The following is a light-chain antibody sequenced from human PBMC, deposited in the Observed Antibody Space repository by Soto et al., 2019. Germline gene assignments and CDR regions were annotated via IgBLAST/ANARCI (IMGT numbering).Light chain of an antibody. CDR3: QAWGTGGV. J-gene: IGLJ3*02. Sequence: QLVLTQSPSASASPGASVKLTCTLSSGHSDYAIAWHQQQPEKGPRYLMKVTSDGSHTKGDGIPDRFSASSSGADRYLTISSLRSDDEADYYCQAWGTGGVFGGGTKLTVL. V-gene: IGLV4-69*01. CDR2: VTSDGSH. CDR1: SGHSDYA.